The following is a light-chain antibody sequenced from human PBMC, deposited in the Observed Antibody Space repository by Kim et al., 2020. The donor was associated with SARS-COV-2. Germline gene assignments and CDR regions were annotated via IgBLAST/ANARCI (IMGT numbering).Light chain of an antibody. V-gene: IGLV3-1*01. CDR3: QAWDSTLG. J-gene: IGLJ2*01. Sequence: SYELTQPPSVSVSPGQTASITCSGDKLGDKYACWYQQKPGQSPVLVIYQDSKRPSGIPERFSGSNSGNTATLTISGTQAMDEADYYCQAWDSTLGFGGGT. CDR2: QDS. CDR1: KLGDKY.